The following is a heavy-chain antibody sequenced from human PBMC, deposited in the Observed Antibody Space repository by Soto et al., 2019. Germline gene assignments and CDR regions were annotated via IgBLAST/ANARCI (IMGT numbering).Heavy chain of an antibody. CDR2: TYYRSKWYN. J-gene: IGHJ6*02. CDR3: ARDEIVVVPAAKDYYYYYGMDV. V-gene: IGHV6-1*01. D-gene: IGHD2-2*01. Sequence: SQTLSLTCAISGDSVSSNSAAWNWIRQSPSRGLEWLGRTYYRSKWYNDYAVSVKSRITINPDTSKNQFSLQLNSMTPEDTAVYYCARDEIVVVPAAKDYYYYYGMDVWGQGTTVTVSS. CDR1: GDSVSSNSAA.